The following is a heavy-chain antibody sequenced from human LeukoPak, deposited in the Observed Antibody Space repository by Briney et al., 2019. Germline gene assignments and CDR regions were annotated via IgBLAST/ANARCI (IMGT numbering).Heavy chain of an antibody. Sequence: ASVRVSCKASGYTFTTYGIRWVRQAPGQGLEWMGWISGYNGHTNYAQKVQGRVTMATDTSTSTAYMELRSLRSDDTAVYYCARDGYSSSWPYYFDYWGQGTLVTVSS. J-gene: IGHJ4*02. CDR3: ARDGYSSSWPYYFDY. D-gene: IGHD6-13*01. V-gene: IGHV1-18*01. CDR2: ISGYNGHT. CDR1: GYTFTTYG.